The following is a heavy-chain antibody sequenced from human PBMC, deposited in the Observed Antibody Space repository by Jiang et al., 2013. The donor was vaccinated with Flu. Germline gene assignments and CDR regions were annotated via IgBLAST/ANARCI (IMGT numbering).Heavy chain of an antibody. J-gene: IGHJ4*02. D-gene: IGHD5-12*01. CDR3: AKGTGLRYFDY. V-gene: IGHV3-23*01. CDR1: GFTFSSYA. CDR2: ISGSGGST. Sequence: QLLESGGGLVQPGGSLRLSCAASGFTFSSYAMSWVRQAPGKGLEWVSGISGSGGSTYYTDSVKGRFTISRDNSKNTLYLQMNSLRAEDTAIYYCAKGTGLRYFDYWGQGTLVTVSS.